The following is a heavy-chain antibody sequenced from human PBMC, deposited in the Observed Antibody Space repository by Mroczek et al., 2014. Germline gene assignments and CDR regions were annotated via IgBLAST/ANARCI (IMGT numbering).Heavy chain of an antibody. CDR1: GGSISSYY. D-gene: IGHD2-2*01. Sequence: LQESGPRTGEAFRRPSSLTCTVSGGSISSYYWSWIRQPPGKGLEWIGYIYYSGSTNYNPSLKSRVTISVDTSKNQFSLKLSSVTAADTAVYYCARALGYCSSTSCTPYYYYMDVWGKGTTVTVSS. V-gene: IGHV4-59*01. J-gene: IGHJ6*03. CDR2: IYYSGST. CDR3: ARALGYCSSTSCTPYYYYMDV.